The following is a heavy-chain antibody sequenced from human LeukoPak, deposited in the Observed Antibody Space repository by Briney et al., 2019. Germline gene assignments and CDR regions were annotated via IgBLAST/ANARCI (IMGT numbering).Heavy chain of an antibody. CDR3: AGRRANTCNFCFVY. V-gene: IGHV3-66*02. CDR1: GFTVTSNF. CDR2: IYDRGDT. Sequence: GGSLRLSCAVSGFTVTSNFMSWVRQAPGKGLEWVSVIYDRGDTYYADSVKGRFTVSRDTSKHTLYLQLNNLGAEDTAVYYCAGRRANTCNFCFVYWGQGTLVTVSS. J-gene: IGHJ4*02. D-gene: IGHD1-1*01.